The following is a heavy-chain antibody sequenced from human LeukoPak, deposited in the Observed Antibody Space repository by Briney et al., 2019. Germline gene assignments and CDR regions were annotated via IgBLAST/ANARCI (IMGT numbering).Heavy chain of an antibody. D-gene: IGHD3-22*01. Sequence: PGESLKISCKASGYSFTSYWIGWVRQMPGKGLEWMGIIYPGDSDTRYSPSFQGQVTISADKSISTAYLQWSSLKASDTAMYYCARSPGTYYYDSSGLLYYYYYMDVWGKGTTVTVSS. V-gene: IGHV5-51*01. CDR1: GYSFTSYW. CDR2: IYPGDSDT. J-gene: IGHJ6*03. CDR3: ARSPGTYYYDSSGLLYYYYYMDV.